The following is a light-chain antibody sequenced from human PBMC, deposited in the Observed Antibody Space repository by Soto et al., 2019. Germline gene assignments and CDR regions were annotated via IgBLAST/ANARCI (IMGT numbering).Light chain of an antibody. V-gene: IGKV1-16*01. CDR3: QQYYRYPLT. CDR2: AAS. Sequence: DIQMTQSPSSLSASLGDRVTISCRASQDISNYLTWYQQKPGQAPRLLIYAASNLPSGVPSRFSGSGSGTDFTLTISSLQSEDFATYYCQQYYRYPLTFGQGTKVDIK. CDR1: QDISNY. J-gene: IGKJ1*01.